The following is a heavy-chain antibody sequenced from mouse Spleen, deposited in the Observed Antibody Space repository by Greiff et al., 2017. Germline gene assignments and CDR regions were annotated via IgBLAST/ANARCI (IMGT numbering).Heavy chain of an antibody. CDR1: GYTFTTYW. D-gene: IGHD2-1*01. V-gene: IGHV1-64*01. CDR3: TTDYGNYPLAY. J-gene: IGHJ3*01. CDR2: IHPNSGNT. Sequence: QVQLQQSGTELVKPGASVKLSCKASGYTFTTYWMHWIKQRPGQGLEWIGMIHPNSGNTVYNDMFKTKATLTVDKSSSTTYMQVGSLTSEDSAVYYCTTDYGNYPLAYWGQGTLVTVSA.